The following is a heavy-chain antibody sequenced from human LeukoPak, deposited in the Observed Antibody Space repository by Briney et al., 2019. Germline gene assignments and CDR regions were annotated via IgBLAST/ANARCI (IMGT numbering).Heavy chain of an antibody. J-gene: IGHJ6*03. Sequence: GASVKVSCKASGGTFSSYGISWVRQAPGQGLEWMGGIIPMFGTANYAQKLQGRVTITTDESTSTVYMELSSLRSEDTAVDYCXXXXXXXXXXYCCYMDVWGKGTTVTVSS. V-gene: IGHV1-69*05. CDR2: IIPMFGTA. CDR1: GGTFSSYG. CDR3: XXXXXXXXXXYCCYMDV.